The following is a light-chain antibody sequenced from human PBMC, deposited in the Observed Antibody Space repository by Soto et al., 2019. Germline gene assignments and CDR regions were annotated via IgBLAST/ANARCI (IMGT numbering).Light chain of an antibody. J-gene: IGLJ1*01. V-gene: IGLV2-18*02. Sequence: LTTPPSVSGSPGQSVIISCSGTSSDVGSYNRVSWYQQPPGTAPKLMIYEVSNRPSGVPDRFSGSKSGNTASLTISGLQAEDEADYYCSSFTSSSTYVFGTGTKVTVL. CDR2: EVS. CDR1: SSDVGSYNR. CDR3: SSFTSSSTYV.